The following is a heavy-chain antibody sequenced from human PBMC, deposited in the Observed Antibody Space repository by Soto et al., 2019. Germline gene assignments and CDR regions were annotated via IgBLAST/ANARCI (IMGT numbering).Heavy chain of an antibody. CDR1: VYSIISNHG. D-gene: IGHD2-2*01. CDR2: IWPSGDT. Sequence: PSETRSLTCSFSVYSIISNHGCNCVRQPPGKGLEWVLEIWPSGDTNYSPSLEGLVTVSLDKSQNQFSLRLTSVTAADTAVYYCARDEGHSSITNCCLFVYWGEGIVVNVSS. V-gene: IGHV4-4*02. CDR3: ARDEGHSSITNCCLFVY. J-gene: IGHJ4*02.